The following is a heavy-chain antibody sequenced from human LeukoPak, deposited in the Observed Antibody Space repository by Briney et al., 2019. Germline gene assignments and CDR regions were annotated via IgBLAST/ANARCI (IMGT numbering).Heavy chain of an antibody. V-gene: IGHV1-69*05. CDR3: ARAFTVRSRIDY. D-gene: IGHD4-11*01. CDR2: IIPVFGTA. J-gene: IGHJ4*02. Sequence: SVKVSCKASGGTFSSYAISWVRQAPGQGLEWMGGIIPVFGTANYAQKFQGRVTITTDESTSTAYMELSSLRSEDTAVFFCARAFTVRSRIDYWGQGTLVTVSS. CDR1: GGTFSSYA.